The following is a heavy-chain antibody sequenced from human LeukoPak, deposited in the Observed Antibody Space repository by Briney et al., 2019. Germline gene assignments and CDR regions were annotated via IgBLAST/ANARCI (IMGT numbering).Heavy chain of an antibody. CDR3: ARDAHEYYYDSMSN. CDR1: GFTFSSYG. Sequence: GGSLRLSCAASGFTFSSYGMSWVRQAPGKGLEWVSAISGSGGSTYYADSVKGRFTISRDNSKNTLYLQMNSLRAEDTAVYYCARDAHEYYYDSMSNWGQGTLVTVSS. V-gene: IGHV3-23*01. J-gene: IGHJ4*02. D-gene: IGHD3-22*01. CDR2: ISGSGGST.